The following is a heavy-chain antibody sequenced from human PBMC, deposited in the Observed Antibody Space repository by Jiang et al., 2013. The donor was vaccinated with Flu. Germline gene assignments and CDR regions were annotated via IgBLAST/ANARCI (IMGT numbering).Heavy chain of an antibody. V-gene: IGHV3-48*03. CDR2: ISSSGSTI. Sequence: QLVESGGGLVQPGGSLRLSCAASGFTFSSYEMNWVRQAPGKGLEWVSYISSSGSTIYYADSVKGRFTISRDNAKNSLYLQMNSLRAEDTAVYYCARDGMGATTETFDYWGQGTLVTVSS. J-gene: IGHJ4*02. CDR1: GFTFSSYE. CDR3: ARDGMGATTETFDY. D-gene: IGHD1-26*01.